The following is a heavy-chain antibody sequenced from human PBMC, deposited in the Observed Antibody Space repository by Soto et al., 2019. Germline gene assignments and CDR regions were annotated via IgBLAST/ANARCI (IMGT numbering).Heavy chain of an antibody. Sequence: QVQLVESGGGVVQPGRSLRLSCAASGFTFSSYGMHWVRQAPGKGLEWVAVIWYDGSNKYYADSVKGRFTISRDNSKNTLYLQMNSLRAEDTAVYYCARDGGFSHGRIDYWGQGTLVTVSS. CDR1: GFTFSSYG. CDR2: IWYDGSNK. CDR3: ARDGGFSHGRIDY. V-gene: IGHV3-33*01. J-gene: IGHJ4*02.